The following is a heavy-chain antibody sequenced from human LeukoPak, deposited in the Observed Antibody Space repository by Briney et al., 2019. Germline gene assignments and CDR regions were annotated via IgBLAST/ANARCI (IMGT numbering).Heavy chain of an antibody. CDR1: GITFSTYG. CDR2: IWYDGSNK. CDR3: ARDLAWFGELIFDY. Sequence: GRSLRLSCAASGITFSTYGMHWVRQAPGKGLEWVAVIWYDGSNKYYADSVRGRFTISRDNSKNTLYLQMNSLRAEDTAVYYCARDLAWFGELIFDYWGQGTLVTVSS. V-gene: IGHV3-33*01. J-gene: IGHJ4*02. D-gene: IGHD3-10*01.